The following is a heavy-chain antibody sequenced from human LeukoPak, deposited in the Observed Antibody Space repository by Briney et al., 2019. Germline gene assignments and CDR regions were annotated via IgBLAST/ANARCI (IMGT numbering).Heavy chain of an antibody. D-gene: IGHD2-21*01. J-gene: IGHJ5*02. CDR1: GFTVSSNY. V-gene: IGHV3-66*02. CDR2: IYSGGST. CDR3: GRVAFNNCGFDP. Sequence: GGSLRLSCAASGFTVSSNYMSGVGQAPGKGLEWVSVIYSGGSTYYADSAKGRFTISRDNSKSTQYLQMNSLRAESTSVFDCGRVAFNNCGFDPWGQGTMVTVSS.